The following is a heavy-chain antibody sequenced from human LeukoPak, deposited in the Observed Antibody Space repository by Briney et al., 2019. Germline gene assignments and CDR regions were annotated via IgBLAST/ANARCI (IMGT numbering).Heavy chain of an antibody. CDR2: INPNSGDT. CDR3: ARVRYRLAETYIDY. J-gene: IGHJ4*02. V-gene: IGHV1-2*02. CDR1: GYTFTGYY. D-gene: IGHD3-16*01. Sequence: ASVKVSCKASGYTFTGYYMHWVRQAPGQGLEWMGWINPNSGDTNYAQKFQGRVTMTRNTSVSTAYMELSRLRSDDTAVYYCARVRYRLAETYIDYWGQGTLVTVSS.